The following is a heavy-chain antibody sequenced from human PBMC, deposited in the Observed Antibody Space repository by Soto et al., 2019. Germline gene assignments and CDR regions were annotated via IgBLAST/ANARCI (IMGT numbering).Heavy chain of an antibody. CDR3: AKGVSTSWLRDGFDV. Sequence: EVQLVESGGGLVQPGRSLRLSCAGSGITFENYAMHWVRQAPGRGLEWVSGISSNSGSLGYADSVKGRFTISRDNAKKSLYLEMNSLGAEDTALYYCAKGVSTSWLRDGFDVWGQGTMVTVSS. CDR1: GITFENYA. V-gene: IGHV3-9*01. CDR2: ISSNSGSL. J-gene: IGHJ3*01. D-gene: IGHD2-2*01.